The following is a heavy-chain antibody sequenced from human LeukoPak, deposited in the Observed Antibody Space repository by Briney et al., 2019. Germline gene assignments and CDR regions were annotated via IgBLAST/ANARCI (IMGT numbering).Heavy chain of an antibody. Sequence: SETLSLTCTVSGGSISSRGYYWGWIRQPPGKGLEWIGNIYYSGSTYYNPSLKSRVTISVDTSKNQFSLKLSSVTAADTAVYYCARQGASSWYIDYWGQGTLVTVSS. CDR2: IYYSGST. CDR1: GGSISSRGYY. CDR3: ARQGASSWYIDY. J-gene: IGHJ4*02. D-gene: IGHD6-13*01. V-gene: IGHV4-39*01.